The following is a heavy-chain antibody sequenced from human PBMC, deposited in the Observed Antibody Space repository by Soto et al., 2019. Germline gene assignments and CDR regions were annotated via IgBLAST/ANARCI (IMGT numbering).Heavy chain of an antibody. Sequence: PGGSLRLSCAASGFTFSSYGMHWVRQAPGKGLEWVAVIWYDGSNKYYADSVKGRFTISRDNSKNTLYLQMNSLRAGDTALYYCAKATATGGGAFDICGQGTKVTVSS. J-gene: IGHJ3*02. CDR2: IWYDGSNK. CDR1: GFTFSSYG. D-gene: IGHD2-8*02. CDR3: AKATATGGGAFDI. V-gene: IGHV3-33*06.